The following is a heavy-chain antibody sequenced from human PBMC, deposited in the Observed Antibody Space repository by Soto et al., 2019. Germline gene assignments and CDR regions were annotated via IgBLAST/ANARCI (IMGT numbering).Heavy chain of an antibody. Sequence: SETLSLTCAVSGGSISSGGYSWSWIRQPPGKGLEWIGYIYHSGSTYYNPSLKSRVTISVDRSKNQFSLKLSSVTAADTAVYYCARAGFTVTTPPNWFDPWGQGTLVTVSS. V-gene: IGHV4-30-2*01. CDR2: IYHSGST. J-gene: IGHJ5*02. CDR1: GGSISSGGYS. D-gene: IGHD4-17*01. CDR3: ARAGFTVTTPPNWFDP.